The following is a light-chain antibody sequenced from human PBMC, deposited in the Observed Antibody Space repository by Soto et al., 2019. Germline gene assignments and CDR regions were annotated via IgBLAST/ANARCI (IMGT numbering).Light chain of an antibody. Sequence: QSALTQPASVSGSPGQSITISCTGNSSDVGHYNYVSWYQQYPGKAPKLMIYEVNNRPSGVSNRFSGSKSGNTASLTISGLQHEDEGDYYCSSYTRNSTCVFGTGTKVTVL. CDR1: SSDVGHYNY. CDR3: SSYTRNSTCV. J-gene: IGLJ1*01. V-gene: IGLV2-14*01. CDR2: EVN.